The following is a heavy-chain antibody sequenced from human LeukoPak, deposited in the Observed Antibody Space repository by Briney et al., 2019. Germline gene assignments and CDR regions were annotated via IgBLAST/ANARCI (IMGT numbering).Heavy chain of an antibody. V-gene: IGHV3-20*04. J-gene: IGHJ3*02. D-gene: IGHD1-26*01. CDR2: INWNGGST. CDR1: GFTFDDYG. CDR3: ARCSGSYYESSAFDI. Sequence: GGSLRLSCAVSGFTFDDYGMSWVRQAPGKGLEWVSGINWNGGSTGYADSVKGRFTISRDNAKNSLYLQMNSLRAEDTALYYCARCSGSYYESSAFDIWGQGTMVTVSS.